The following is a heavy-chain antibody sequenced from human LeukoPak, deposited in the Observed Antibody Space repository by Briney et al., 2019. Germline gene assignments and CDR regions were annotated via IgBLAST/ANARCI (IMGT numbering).Heavy chain of an antibody. D-gene: IGHD3-10*01. Sequence: PSETLSLTCTVSGGSISGYYWSWIRQPPGEGLEWIGWIYYSGTTRYNPSLKSRVTIALQTSKTQFSLHLSSVTAADTAAFYWARHFGSGTYSLDYWAQGTLVTVSS. CDR3: ARHFGSGTYSLDY. CDR1: GGSISGYY. CDR2: IYYSGTT. V-gene: IGHV4-59*08. J-gene: IGHJ4*02.